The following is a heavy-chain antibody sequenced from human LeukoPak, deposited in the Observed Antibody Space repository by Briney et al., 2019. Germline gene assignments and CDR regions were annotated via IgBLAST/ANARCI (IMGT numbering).Heavy chain of an antibody. Sequence: GGSLRLSCAASGFTFSSYTMTWVRQAPGKGLEWVSVISGNGGTTYYADSVKGRFTISRDNSMNTLFLQMNSLRVEDTAVYYCAKRGYSYDYNYWGQGTLVTVSS. CDR1: GFTFSSYT. CDR2: ISGNGGTT. V-gene: IGHV3-23*01. CDR3: AKRGYSYDYNY. D-gene: IGHD5-18*01. J-gene: IGHJ4*02.